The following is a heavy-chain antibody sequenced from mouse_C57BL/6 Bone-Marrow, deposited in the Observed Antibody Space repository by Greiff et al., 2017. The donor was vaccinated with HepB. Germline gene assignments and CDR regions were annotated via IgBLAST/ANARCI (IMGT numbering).Heavy chain of an antibody. CDR2: IRLKSDNYAT. Sequence: EVKLEESGGGLVQPGGSMKLSCVASGFTFSNYWMNWVRQSPEKGLEWVAQIRLKSDNYATHYAESVKGRFSISRDDSKSSVYLQMNNLRAEDTGIYYCTWDFIYYYGSGYFDVWGTGTTVTVSS. CDR1: GFTFSNYW. V-gene: IGHV6-3*01. D-gene: IGHD1-1*01. CDR3: TWDFIYYYGSGYFDV. J-gene: IGHJ1*03.